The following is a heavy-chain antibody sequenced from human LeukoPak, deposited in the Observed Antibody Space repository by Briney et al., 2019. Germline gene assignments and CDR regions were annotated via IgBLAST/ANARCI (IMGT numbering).Heavy chain of an antibody. CDR3: ARVLPLTPRWFDP. Sequence: PSQTLSLTCTVSGGSISSGGYYWGWIRQPPGKGLEWIGSIYYSGSTYYNPSLKSRVTISVDTSKNQFSLKLSSVTAADTAVYYCARVLPLTPRWFDPWGQGTLVTVSS. V-gene: IGHV4-39*01. CDR2: IYYSGST. D-gene: IGHD4/OR15-4a*01. CDR1: GGSISSGGYY. J-gene: IGHJ5*02.